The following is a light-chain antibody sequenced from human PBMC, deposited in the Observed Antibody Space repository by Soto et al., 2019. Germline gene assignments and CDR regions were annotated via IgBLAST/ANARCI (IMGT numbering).Light chain of an antibody. CDR1: SSNIGSKT. Sequence: QLVLTQPPSASGTPGQRVTISCSGCSSNIGSKTVNWYQQLPGTAPKLLIYSNYQRPSGVPDRFSGSKSGTSASLAISGLQSEDEADYYCSAWDASLNGYVFGTGTQLTVL. J-gene: IGLJ1*01. V-gene: IGLV1-44*01. CDR3: SAWDASLNGYV. CDR2: SNY.